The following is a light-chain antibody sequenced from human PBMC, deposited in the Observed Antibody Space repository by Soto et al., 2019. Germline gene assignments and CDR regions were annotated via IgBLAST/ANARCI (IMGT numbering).Light chain of an antibody. CDR3: QSYDSSLSGSV. CDR1: GSNIGAGYD. CDR2: GNS. Sequence: QSVLTQPASLSAPPGEKVTISCSGRGSNIGAGYDVHWYQQLPGTAPKLLIYGNSNRPSGVPDRFSGSKSGTSASLAITGLQAEDEADYYCQSYDSSLSGSVFGGGTKLTVL. V-gene: IGLV1-40*01. J-gene: IGLJ3*02.